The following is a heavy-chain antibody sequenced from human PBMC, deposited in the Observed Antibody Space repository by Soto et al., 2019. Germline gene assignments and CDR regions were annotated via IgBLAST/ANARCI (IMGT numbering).Heavy chain of an antibody. CDR1: SGSFSGYY. J-gene: IGHJ6*02. CDR3: VRVRTMVRGVRHYYYGMDV. Sequence: SETMWLTGAEDSGSFSGYYWSWIRKPPGKGLEWIGEINHSGSTNYNPSLKSRVTISLDTSKNQFSLKLSSVTAADTAVYYCVRVRTMVRGVRHYYYGMDVWGQGTTVTVSS. D-gene: IGHD3-10*01. V-gene: IGHV4-34*01. CDR2: INHSGST.